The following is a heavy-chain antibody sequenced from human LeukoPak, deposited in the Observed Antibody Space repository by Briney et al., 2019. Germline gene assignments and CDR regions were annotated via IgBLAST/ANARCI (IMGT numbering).Heavy chain of an antibody. CDR3: ARHPIVVVPAAPPANYSMDV. Sequence: SETLSLTCAVYGGSFSGYYWSWIRQPPGKGLEWIGEINHSGSTNYNPSLKSRVTISVDTSKNQFSLKLSSVTAADTAVYYCARHPIVVVPAAPPANYSMDVWGQGTTVTVSS. CDR1: GGSFSGYY. D-gene: IGHD2-2*01. J-gene: IGHJ6*02. V-gene: IGHV4-34*01. CDR2: INHSGST.